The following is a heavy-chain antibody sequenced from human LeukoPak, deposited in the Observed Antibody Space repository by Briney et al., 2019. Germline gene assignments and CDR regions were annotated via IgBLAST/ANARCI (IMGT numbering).Heavy chain of an antibody. Sequence: GGSLRLSCAASGFTFSSYDMHWVRQAPGKGLEWVAVISYDGSNKYYADSVKGRFTISRDNSKNTLYLQMNSLRAEDTAVYYCARVGQDTMVRGVIMYWGQGTLVTVSS. J-gene: IGHJ4*02. V-gene: IGHV3-30*03. D-gene: IGHD3-10*01. CDR1: GFTFSSYD. CDR2: ISYDGSNK. CDR3: ARVGQDTMVRGVIMY.